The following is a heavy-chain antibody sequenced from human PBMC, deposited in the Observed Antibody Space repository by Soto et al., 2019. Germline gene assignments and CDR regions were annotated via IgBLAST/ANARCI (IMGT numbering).Heavy chain of an antibody. D-gene: IGHD5-12*01. CDR2: IYYSEST. Sequence: SETLSLTCSVSGGCISRGGYYWSWIRQHPGKGLEWIGHIYYSESTYYNPSLKSRVIISVDTSKNQFSLKLSSVTAADTAVYYCARVSGDGYNRIDCWGQGTLVTVSS. CDR1: GGCISRGGYY. CDR3: ARVSGDGYNRIDC. J-gene: IGHJ4*02. V-gene: IGHV4-31*03.